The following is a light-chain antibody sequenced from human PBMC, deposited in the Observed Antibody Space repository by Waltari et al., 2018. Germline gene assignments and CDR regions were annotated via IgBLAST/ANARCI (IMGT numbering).Light chain of an antibody. CDR3: QSADTNFANHVL. V-gene: IGLV3-25*03. CDR1: SFPRLY. CDR2: KDS. J-gene: IGLJ2*01. Sequence: SSGLTQPPSVSLSPGQTVRVTCSAASFPRLYSYWYQQKAGQAPVWLIYKDSERPSGIPERFSGSSSGTTATLTISGVQAEDEADYFCQSADTNFANHVLFGGGTQLTVL.